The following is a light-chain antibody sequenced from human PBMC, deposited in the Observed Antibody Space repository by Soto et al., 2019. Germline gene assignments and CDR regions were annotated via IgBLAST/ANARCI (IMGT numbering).Light chain of an antibody. CDR3: QQYHEYW. CDR2: KAS. CDR1: QSISIW. V-gene: IGKV1-5*03. Sequence: DIQMTQSPSTLSASVGDRVTITCRASQSISIWLAWYQQKPGKAPKILIYKASSLESGVPSRFSGSGSGTEFTLTISSLQPDDFATYYCQQYHEYWFGQGTKVDIK. J-gene: IGKJ1*01.